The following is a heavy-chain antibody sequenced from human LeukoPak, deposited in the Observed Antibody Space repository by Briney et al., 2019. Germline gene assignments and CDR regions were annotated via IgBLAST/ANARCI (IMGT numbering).Heavy chain of an antibody. CDR3: ARARYFVWSYDY. V-gene: IGHV4-61*01. J-gene: IGHJ4*02. Sequence: PSETLSLTCTVSGGSISSSSYYWSWIRQPPGKGLEWIGYIYYSGSTNYNPSLKSRVTISVDTSKNQFSLKLSSVTAADTAVYYCARARYFVWSYDYWGQGTLVTVSS. D-gene: IGHD3-9*01. CDR2: IYYSGST. CDR1: GGSISSSSYY.